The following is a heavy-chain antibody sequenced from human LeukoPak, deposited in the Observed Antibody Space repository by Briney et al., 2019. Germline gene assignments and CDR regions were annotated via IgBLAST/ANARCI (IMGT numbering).Heavy chain of an antibody. CDR3: ARDSEGGYCSSTSCYRFNYFDY. CDR1: GGSISSGDYY. CDR2: IYYSGST. J-gene: IGHJ4*02. V-gene: IGHV4-30-4*01. D-gene: IGHD2-2*01. Sequence: ASQTLSLTCTVSGGSISSGDYYWSWIRQPPGRGLEWIGYIYYSGSTYYNPSLKSRVTISVDTSKNQFSLKLSSVTAADTAVYYCARDSEGGYCSSTSCYRFNYFDYWGQGTLVTVSS.